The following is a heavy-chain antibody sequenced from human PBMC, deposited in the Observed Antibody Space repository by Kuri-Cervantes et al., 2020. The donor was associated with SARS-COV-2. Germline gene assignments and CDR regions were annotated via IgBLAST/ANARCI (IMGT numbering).Heavy chain of an antibody. Sequence: GESLKISCAASGFTSSSYAMHWVRQAPGKGLEWVAVISYDGSNKYYADSVKGRFPISRDNSKNTLHLQMNSLRAEDTAVYYCARGHQGLLWFGYQVDIWGQGTMVTVSS. CDR2: ISYDGSNK. J-gene: IGHJ3*02. CDR3: ARGHQGLLWFGYQVDI. D-gene: IGHD3-10*01. CDR1: GFTSSSYA. V-gene: IGHV3-30-3*01.